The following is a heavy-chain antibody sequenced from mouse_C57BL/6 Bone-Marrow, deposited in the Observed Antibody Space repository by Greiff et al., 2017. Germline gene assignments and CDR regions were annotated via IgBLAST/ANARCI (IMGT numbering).Heavy chain of an antibody. V-gene: IGHV5-6*02. J-gene: IGHJ2*01. CDR2: ISSGGSYT. CDR1: GFTFSSYG. Sequence: EVKLQESGGDLVKPGGSLKLSCAASGFTFSSYGMSWVRQTPDKRLAWVATISSGGSYTSSPDSVKGRFTISRDNAKNTLYLQMSSLKSEDTAMYYCARRGVVALDYWGQGTTLTVSS. CDR3: ARRGVVALDY. D-gene: IGHD1-1*01.